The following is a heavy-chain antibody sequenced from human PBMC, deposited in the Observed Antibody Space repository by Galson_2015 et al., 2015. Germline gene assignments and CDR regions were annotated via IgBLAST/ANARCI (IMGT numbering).Heavy chain of an antibody. D-gene: IGHD2-15*01. CDR1: GGTFSIFA. V-gene: IGHV1-69*13. CDR2: LLPIYGPP. CDR3: ATSNADFYCSGGSCYLDS. J-gene: IGHJ4*02. Sequence: SVKVSCKASGGTFSIFAISWVRQAPGQRLEWMGGLLPIYGPPNYAQTFQGRVTLTADASTSTAYLELSSLTSEDTAVFYCATSNADFYCSGGSCYLDSWGQGTLVTVSS.